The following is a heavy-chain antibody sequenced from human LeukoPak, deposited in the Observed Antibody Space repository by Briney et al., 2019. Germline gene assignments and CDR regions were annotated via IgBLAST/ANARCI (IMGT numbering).Heavy chain of an antibody. V-gene: IGHV1-18*01. J-gene: IGHJ4*02. D-gene: IGHD3-22*01. CDR2: ISAYNGNT. CDR3: AKGKTYYYDSSGHFDY. CDR1: GYTFTSYG. Sequence: ASVKVSCKASGYTFTSYGISWVRQAPGQGLEWMGWISAYNGNTNYAQKLQGRVTMTTDTSTSTAYMELRSLRSDDTALYYCAKGKTYYYDSSGHFDYWSQGTLVTVSS.